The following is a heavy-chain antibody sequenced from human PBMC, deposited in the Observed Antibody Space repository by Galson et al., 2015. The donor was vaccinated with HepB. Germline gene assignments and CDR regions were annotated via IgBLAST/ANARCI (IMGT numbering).Heavy chain of an antibody. CDR3: AKCSILASYYFYGIDV. V-gene: IGHV3-23*01. Sequence: SLRLSCAASGFRFAHYGMSWVRQAPGKGLEWLSAITNTGGSTYYADSVKGRFTISRDNSKNTVYLQVNSVKVEDTAVYYCAKCSILASYYFYGIDVWGQGTTVTVSS. D-gene: IGHD1-26*01. CDR1: GFRFAHYG. J-gene: IGHJ6*02. CDR2: ITNTGGST.